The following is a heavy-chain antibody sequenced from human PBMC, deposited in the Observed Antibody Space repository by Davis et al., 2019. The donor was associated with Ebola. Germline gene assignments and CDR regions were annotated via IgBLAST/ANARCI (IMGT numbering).Heavy chain of an antibody. CDR3: ARGGRYGLYYFDY. Sequence: MPSETLSLTCAVYGGSFSGYYWSWIRPPPGKGLEWIGEINHSGSTNYNPSLKSRVTISVDASKNQFSLKLSSVTAADTAVYYCARGGRYGLYYFDYWGQGTLVTVSS. J-gene: IGHJ4*02. CDR2: INHSGST. V-gene: IGHV4-34*01. CDR1: GGSFSGYY. D-gene: IGHD5-18*01.